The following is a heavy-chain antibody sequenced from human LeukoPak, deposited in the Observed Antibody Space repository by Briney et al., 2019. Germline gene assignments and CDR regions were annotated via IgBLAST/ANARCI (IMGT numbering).Heavy chain of an antibody. CDR1: GFTFSSYA. V-gene: IGHV3-30-3*01. CDR2: ISYDGSNK. J-gene: IGHJ3*02. CDR3: AKDPFLNLRGQSAFDI. Sequence: GRSLRLSCAASGFTFSSYAMHWVRQAPGKGLEWVAVISYDGSNKYYADSVKGRFTISRDNSRNTLYLQMNSLRAEDTAVYYCAKDPFLNLRGQSAFDIWGQGTMVTVSS. D-gene: IGHD3-10*01.